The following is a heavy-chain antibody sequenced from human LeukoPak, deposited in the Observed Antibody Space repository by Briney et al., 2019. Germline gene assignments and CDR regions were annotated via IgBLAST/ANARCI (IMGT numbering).Heavy chain of an antibody. J-gene: IGHJ4*02. D-gene: IGHD1-26*01. Sequence: ASVKVSCKASGYTFTGYYMHWLRHAPGQGLEWMGWINPNSGGTNYAQKFQGRVTLTRDTSISTAYMELNRLTSDDTAVFYCARAIFVGYSGFGYWGQGTLITVSS. V-gene: IGHV1-2*02. CDR1: GYTFTGYY. CDR2: INPNSGGT. CDR3: ARAIFVGYSGFGY.